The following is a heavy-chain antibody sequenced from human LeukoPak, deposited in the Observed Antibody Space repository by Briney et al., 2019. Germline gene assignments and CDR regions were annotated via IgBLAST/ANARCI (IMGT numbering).Heavy chain of an antibody. V-gene: IGHV1-69*05. D-gene: IGHD2-2*01. CDR3: ATSPIWVVVVPAARIGVWFDP. Sequence: TSVKVSCKASEGTFSSYAISWVRQAPGQGLEWMGGIIPIFGTANYAQKFQGRVTITTDESTSTAYMELSSLRSEDTAVYYCATSPIWVVVVPAARIGVWFDPWGQGTLVTVSS. J-gene: IGHJ5*02. CDR2: IIPIFGTA. CDR1: EGTFSSYA.